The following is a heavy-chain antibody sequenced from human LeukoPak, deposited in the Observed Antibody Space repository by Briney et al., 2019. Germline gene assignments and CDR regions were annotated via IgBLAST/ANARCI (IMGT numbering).Heavy chain of an antibody. J-gene: IGHJ3*02. CDR1: GFTFSSYE. V-gene: IGHV3-48*03. CDR2: ISSSGNSI. D-gene: IGHD4-17*01. CDR3: ARDGRTYGDAFDI. Sequence: GGSLRLSCAASGFTFSSYEMNWVRQAPGKGLEWISYISSSGNSIYYADSLKGRFTISRDNAKNSLYLQMNSLRAEDTAVYYCARDGRTYGDAFDIWGQGTMVTVSS.